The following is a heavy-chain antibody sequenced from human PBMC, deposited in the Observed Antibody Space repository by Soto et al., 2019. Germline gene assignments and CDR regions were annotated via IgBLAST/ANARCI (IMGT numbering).Heavy chain of an antibody. D-gene: IGHD2-8*01. Sequence: PGESLKISCAASGITFSTYGMNWVRQAPGKGLEWVAAIWSDGSNKYYVDSVKGRFTISRGNSQNTLYLQMYSLRAEDTAVYYCARDNGDCFDYWGQGTLVTVSS. V-gene: IGHV3-33*01. CDR1: GITFSTYG. J-gene: IGHJ4*02. CDR2: IWSDGSNK. CDR3: ARDNGDCFDY.